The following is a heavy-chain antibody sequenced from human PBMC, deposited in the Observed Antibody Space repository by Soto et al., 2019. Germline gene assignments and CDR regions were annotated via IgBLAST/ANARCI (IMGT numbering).Heavy chain of an antibody. CDR3: ARERYGDYGRGTFDI. V-gene: IGHV6-1*01. Sequence: PSQTLSLTSALSLDSLSNNIAASNWIRQSPSGGLEWLGRTYYRSKWYNDYAVSVKSRIIINPDTSKNEFSLQLNSVTPEDTAVYYCARERYGDYGRGTFDIWGQGTMVTVSS. CDR1: LDSLSNNIAA. D-gene: IGHD4-17*01. J-gene: IGHJ3*02. CDR2: TYYRSKWYN.